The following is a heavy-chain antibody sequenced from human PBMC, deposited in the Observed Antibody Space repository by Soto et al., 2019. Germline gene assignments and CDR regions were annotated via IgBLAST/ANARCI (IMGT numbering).Heavy chain of an antibody. J-gene: IGHJ6*02. CDR1: GGSISFDHYH. CDR2: VHYSGSV. Sequence: QVQLQQSGPGLVKPSQTLSLTCTVSGGSISFDHYHWTWIRQPPGKGLEWIGYVHYSGSVLYNPSLHSRASISVHTSKNQFSLKLSSVTAADTAVYFCAREDDGGDRDYYGLDVWGQGTTVTVSS. CDR3: AREDDGGDRDYYGLDV. V-gene: IGHV4-30-4*01. D-gene: IGHD2-21*02.